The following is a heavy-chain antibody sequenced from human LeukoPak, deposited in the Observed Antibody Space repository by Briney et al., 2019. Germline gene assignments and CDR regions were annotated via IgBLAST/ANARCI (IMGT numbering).Heavy chain of an antibody. CDR1: GFTFSSYA. CDR2: INGNGVNT. D-gene: IGHD5-18*01. V-gene: IGHV3-23*01. CDR3: AQRSGYSYGSFDY. Sequence: GGSPRLSCAASGFTFSSYAMSWVRQAPGTGLNWVSAINGNGVNTYYADSVKGRFTISRDNSKNTLFLQMNSLRAEDTAVYYCAQRSGYSYGSFDYWGQGTLVTVST. J-gene: IGHJ4*02.